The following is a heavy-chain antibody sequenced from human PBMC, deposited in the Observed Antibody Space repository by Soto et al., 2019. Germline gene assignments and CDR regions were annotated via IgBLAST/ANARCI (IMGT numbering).Heavy chain of an antibody. V-gene: IGHV4-39*01. D-gene: IGHD4-17*01. CDR3: ATSPPTFLPTVTSQDWFDP. CDR2: IYYSGST. Sequence: PSETLSLTCTVSGGSISSSSYYWGWIRQPPGKGLEWIGSIYYSGSTYYNPSLKSRVTISVDTSKNQFSLKLSSVTAADTAVYYCATSPPTFLPTVTSQDWFDPWGQGTLVTVSS. CDR1: GGSISSSSYY. J-gene: IGHJ5*02.